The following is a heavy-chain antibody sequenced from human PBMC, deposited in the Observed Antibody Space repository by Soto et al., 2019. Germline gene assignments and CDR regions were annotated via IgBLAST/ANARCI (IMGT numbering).Heavy chain of an antibody. CDR3: AREPYYDILTGYSTTLFDY. CDR1: GYTFTSYG. D-gene: IGHD3-9*01. J-gene: IGHJ4*02. Sequence: ASVKVSCKASGYTFTSYGISWVRQAPGQGLEWMGWISAYNGNTNYAQKLQGRVTMTTDTSTSTAYMELRSLRSDDTAVYYCAREPYYDILTGYSTTLFDYWGQGTLVTVSS. CDR2: ISAYNGNT. V-gene: IGHV1-18*01.